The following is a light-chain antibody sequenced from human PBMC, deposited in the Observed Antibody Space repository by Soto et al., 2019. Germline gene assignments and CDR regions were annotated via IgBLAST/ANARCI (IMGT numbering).Light chain of an antibody. CDR1: QSVGST. V-gene: IGKV3-15*01. CDR3: QQYNNWPWT. Sequence: EIVMTQSPATLSVSPGERATLSCRASQSVGSTLAWYQQKPGQAPRLLLYGASTRATGIPARFSGSGSGTEFTLTISSLQSEDFAVYSCQQYNNWPWTFGQGTKVEIK. CDR2: GAS. J-gene: IGKJ1*01.